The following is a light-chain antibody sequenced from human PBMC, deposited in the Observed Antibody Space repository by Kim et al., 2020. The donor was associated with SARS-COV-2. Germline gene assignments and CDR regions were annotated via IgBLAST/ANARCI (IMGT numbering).Light chain of an antibody. V-gene: IGKV3-20*01. CDR2: GAS. Sequence: FLTQSPGTLSLSPGERATLSCRASQSVSSSYLAWYQQKPGQAPRLLIYGASSRATGIPDRFSGSGSGTDFTLTISRLEPEDFAVYYCQQYGSSPGTFGQGTKVEIK. CDR3: QQYGSSPGT. CDR1: QSVSSSY. J-gene: IGKJ1*01.